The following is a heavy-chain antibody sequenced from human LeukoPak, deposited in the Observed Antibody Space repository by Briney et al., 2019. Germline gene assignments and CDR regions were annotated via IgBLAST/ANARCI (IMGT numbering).Heavy chain of an antibody. Sequence: GGSLRLSCAASGFTFSSYSMNWVRQAPGKGLEWVSSNSSSSSYIYYADSVKGRFTISRDNAKNSLYLQMNSLRAEDTAVYYCARDPGYYDSSGYFPAYFQHWGQGTLVTVSS. CDR1: GFTFSSYS. D-gene: IGHD3-22*01. CDR2: NSSSSSYI. CDR3: ARDPGYYDSSGYFPAYFQH. J-gene: IGHJ1*01. V-gene: IGHV3-21*01.